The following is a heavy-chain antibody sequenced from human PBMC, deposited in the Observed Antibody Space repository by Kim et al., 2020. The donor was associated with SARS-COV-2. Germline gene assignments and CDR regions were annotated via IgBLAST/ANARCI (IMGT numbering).Heavy chain of an antibody. CDR1: GGSISSSNW. CDR2: IYHSGST. Sequence: SETLSLTCAVSGGSISSSNWWSWVRQPPGKGLEWIGEIYHSGSTNYNPSLKRRVTISVDKSKNQFSLKLSSVTAADTAVYYCAGGGYYDSSGYESGFDYWGPGALVTVSS. V-gene: IGHV4-4*02. D-gene: IGHD3-22*01. CDR3: AGGGYYDSSGYESGFDY. J-gene: IGHJ4*02.